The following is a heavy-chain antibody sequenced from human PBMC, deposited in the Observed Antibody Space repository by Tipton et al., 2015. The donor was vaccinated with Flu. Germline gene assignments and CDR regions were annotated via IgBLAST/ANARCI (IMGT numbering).Heavy chain of an antibody. CDR2: IYTTGNT. CDR1: GGSISSYY. J-gene: IGHJ4*02. V-gene: IGHV4-4*07. Sequence: TLSLTCTVSGGSISSYYWSWIRQPAGKGLEWIGRIYTTGNTNYNPSLKSRVTMSVDTSKNQFSLKLSSVTATDTAVYYCAVGYYGKGDYWGQGTLVTVSS. CDR3: AVGYYGKGDY. D-gene: IGHD3-3*01.